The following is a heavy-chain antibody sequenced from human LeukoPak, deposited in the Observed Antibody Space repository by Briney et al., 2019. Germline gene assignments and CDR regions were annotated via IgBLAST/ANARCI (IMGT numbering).Heavy chain of an antibody. J-gene: IGHJ5*02. CDR3: ARDGPIQDPHGDYDESWLHWFDP. Sequence: GASVKVSCKASGYSFTGYYMHWVRQAPGQGLEWMGWISPNSGGTNYAQKFQDRVTMTRDTSISTAYMEVNWLRSDDTAVYYCARDGPIQDPHGDYDESWLHWFDPWGQGSLVTVSS. CDR2: ISPNSGGT. V-gene: IGHV1-2*02. CDR1: GYSFTGYY. D-gene: IGHD4-17*01.